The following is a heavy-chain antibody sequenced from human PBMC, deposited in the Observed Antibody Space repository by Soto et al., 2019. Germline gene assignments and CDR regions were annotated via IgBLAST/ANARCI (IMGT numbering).Heavy chain of an antibody. J-gene: IGHJ6*03. CDR2: IRGKANSYGT. CDR3: TATTVTTPHYYMDV. D-gene: IGHD4-17*01. CDR1: GFSFSGSA. Sequence: GGSLRLSCAASGFSFSGSAMHWVRQASGKGLEWVGRIRGKANSYGTAYAASVRGRFTISRDDSKNTAYLQMNSLNNEDTAVYYCTATTVTTPHYYMDVWGSGATVTVSS. V-gene: IGHV3-73*01.